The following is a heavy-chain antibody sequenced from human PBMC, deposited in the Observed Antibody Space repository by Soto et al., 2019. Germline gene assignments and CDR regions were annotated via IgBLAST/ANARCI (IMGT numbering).Heavy chain of an antibody. CDR2: ISYSGTT. D-gene: IGHD4-17*01. CDR3: ATMGTPVTGLYYFDY. CDR1: GGSISSGNYY. V-gene: IGHV4-30-4*01. Sequence: SETLSFTCTVSGGSISSGNYYWSWIRQPPGKGLEWIGFISYSGTTHYSASLRNQVYISVDTSKNQFSLDLSSVTAADTAVYYCATMGTPVTGLYYFDYWGQGTLVTVSS. J-gene: IGHJ4*02.